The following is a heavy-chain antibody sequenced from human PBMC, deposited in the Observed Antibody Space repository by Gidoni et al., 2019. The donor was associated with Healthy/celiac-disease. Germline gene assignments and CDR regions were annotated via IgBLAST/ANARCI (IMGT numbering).Heavy chain of an antibody. CDR2: ISSSSSYI. V-gene: IGHV3-21*01. D-gene: IGHD3-3*01. CDR3: ARVGLRFLEWLDGMDV. J-gene: IGHJ6*02. Sequence: EVQLVESGGGLVKPGGSLRLSCAASGFTFSIYSMNWVRHAPGKGLEWVSSISSSSSYIYYADSVKGRFTISRDNAKNSLYLQMNSLRAEDTAVYYCARVGLRFLEWLDGMDVWGQGTTVTVSS. CDR1: GFTFSIYS.